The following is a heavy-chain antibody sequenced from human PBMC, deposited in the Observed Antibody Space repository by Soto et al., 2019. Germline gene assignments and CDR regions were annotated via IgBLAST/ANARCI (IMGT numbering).Heavy chain of an antibody. Sequence: SETLSLTCSISGDSISGDYYWGWIRQPPGKGLEWIGVVFHTGGTHYSPSLKSRVSISLDTSKKLFSLRLTSVTAADAAVYYCARQLQYAYDSWGPGILVTVSS. J-gene: IGHJ5*02. CDR2: VFHTGGT. CDR3: ARQLQYAYDS. CDR1: GDSISGDYY. D-gene: IGHD3-16*01. V-gene: IGHV4-38-2*01.